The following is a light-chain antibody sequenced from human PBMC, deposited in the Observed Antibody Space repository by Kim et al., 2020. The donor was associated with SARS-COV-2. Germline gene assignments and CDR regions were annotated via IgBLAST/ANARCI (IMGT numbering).Light chain of an antibody. CDR3: QQYGSSPRT. CDR1: QSVYSTY. Sequence: APGERATHSCGASQSVYSTYLAWYQQKPGQAPRLLIFGASSRATGIPDRFSGSGSGTDFTLTISRLEPEDFAVYYCQQYGSSPRTFGQGTKVEIK. V-gene: IGKV3-20*01. CDR2: GAS. J-gene: IGKJ1*01.